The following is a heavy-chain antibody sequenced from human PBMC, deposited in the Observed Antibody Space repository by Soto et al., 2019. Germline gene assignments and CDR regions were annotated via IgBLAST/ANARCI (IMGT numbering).Heavy chain of an antibody. CDR3: AITYCRDNSCPRDFDL. CDR2: FIPILDMA. V-gene: IGHV1-69*02. D-gene: IGHD2-21*01. CDR1: GGTFNTYT. Sequence: QVQVVQSGAEVKKPESSVKVSCKPSGGTFNTYTVNWVRLAPGHGLEWMGRFIPILDMANYAQKFQDRVTITAARSTFTAYMELKSLTSDDTAVYYCAITYCRDNSCPRDFDLWGPGTRVTVSS. J-gene: IGHJ4*02.